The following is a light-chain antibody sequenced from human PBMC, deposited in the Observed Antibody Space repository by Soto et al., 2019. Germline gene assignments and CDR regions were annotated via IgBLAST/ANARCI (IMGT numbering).Light chain of an antibody. CDR2: DVS. J-gene: IGLJ2*01. V-gene: IGLV2-14*01. CDR3: SSYTGNNTLVV. Sequence: QSALVQPASVSGSRQQSITISCTGTSSDIGGYNYVSWYQQNPGKAPKLMIYDVSNRPAGVSNRFSGSKSGSTASLTISGLQADDEADYYCSSYTGNNTLVVFGGGTKLTVL. CDR1: SSDIGGYNY.